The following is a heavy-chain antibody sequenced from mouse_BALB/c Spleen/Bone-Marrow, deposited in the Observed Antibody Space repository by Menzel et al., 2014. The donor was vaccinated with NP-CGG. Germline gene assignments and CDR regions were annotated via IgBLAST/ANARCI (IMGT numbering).Heavy chain of an antibody. J-gene: IGHJ3*01. CDR3: ARRGYYGNFLFAY. CDR2: ISYSGST. Sequence: EVQLVESGPGLVKPSQSLSLTCTVTGYSITSDSAWNWIRQFPGNKLEWMVYISYSGSTSYNPSLKSRISITRDTPKNQFFLQLNSVTTEDTATYYCARRGYYGNFLFAYWGQGTLVTVSA. CDR1: GYSITSDSA. V-gene: IGHV3-2*02. D-gene: IGHD2-1*01.